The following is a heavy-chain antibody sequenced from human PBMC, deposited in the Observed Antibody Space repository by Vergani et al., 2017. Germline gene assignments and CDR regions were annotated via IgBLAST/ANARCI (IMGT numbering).Heavy chain of an antibody. V-gene: IGHV4-61*02. Sequence: QVQLQESGPGLVKASQTLSLTCSVSGAYVGSGSYYWSWIRQPAGKGLEWIGRIYTSGSTNYNPSLKSRVTMSVDTSKNQFSLKRSSVTAADTAVYYCARQKDYYMDVWGKGATVTVS. CDR2: IYTSGST. J-gene: IGHJ6*03. CDR3: ARQKDYYMDV. CDR1: GAYVGSGSYY.